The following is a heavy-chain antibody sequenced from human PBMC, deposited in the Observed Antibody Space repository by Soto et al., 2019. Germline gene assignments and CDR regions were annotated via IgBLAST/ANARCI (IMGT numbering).Heavy chain of an antibody. J-gene: IGHJ5*02. Sequence: SETLSLTCAVYGGSFSGYYWSWIRQPPGKGLEWIGEINHSGSTNYNPSLKSRVTISVDTSKNQFSLKLSSVTAEDTAVYYCARDTDTAMAARLYHNWFDPPGQRTLVTVSS. V-gene: IGHV4-34*01. D-gene: IGHD5-18*01. CDR1: GGSFSGYY. CDR3: ARDTDTAMAARLYHNWFDP. CDR2: INHSGST.